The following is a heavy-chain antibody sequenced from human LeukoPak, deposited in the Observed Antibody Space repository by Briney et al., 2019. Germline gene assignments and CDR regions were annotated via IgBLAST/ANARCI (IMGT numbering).Heavy chain of an antibody. J-gene: IGHJ6*02. V-gene: IGHV1-69*13. CDR3: AKGATAVAGLNKPQKYYYYGMDV. CDR1: GGTFSSYA. CDR2: IIPIFGTA. D-gene: IGHD6-19*01. Sequence: SVTDSCKASGGTFSSYAISWVRQAPGQGREWMGGIIPIFGTANYAQKFQGRVTITADESTSTAYMELSSLRSEDTAVYYCAKGATAVAGLNKPQKYYYYGMDVWGQGTTVTVSS.